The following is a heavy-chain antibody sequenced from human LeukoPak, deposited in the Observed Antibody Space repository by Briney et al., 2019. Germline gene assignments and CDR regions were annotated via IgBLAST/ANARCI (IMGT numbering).Heavy chain of an antibody. CDR2: IGTAGDT. Sequence: PGGSLRLSCAASGFTFSSHDMHWVRQATGKGLEWVSAIGTAGDTYYPGSVKGRFTISRENAKNSLYLQMNSLRAGDTAVYYCARANWGNTHDAFDIWGQGTMVTVSS. CDR3: ARANWGNTHDAFDI. CDR1: GFTFSSHD. J-gene: IGHJ3*02. D-gene: IGHD7-27*01. V-gene: IGHV3-13*01.